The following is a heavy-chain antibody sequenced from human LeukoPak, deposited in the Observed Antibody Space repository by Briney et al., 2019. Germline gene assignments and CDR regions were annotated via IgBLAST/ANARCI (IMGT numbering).Heavy chain of an antibody. V-gene: IGHV1-18*01. J-gene: IGHJ5*02. CDR2: ISAYNGNT. CDR3: ARGRRTTVTTENWFDP. Sequence: ASVKVSCKASGYTFTSYGISWVRQAPGQGLEWMGWISAYNGNTNYAQKLQGRVTMTTDTSTSAAYMELRSLRSDDTAVYYCARGRRTTVTTENWFDPWGQGTLVTVSS. CDR1: GYTFTSYG. D-gene: IGHD4-17*01.